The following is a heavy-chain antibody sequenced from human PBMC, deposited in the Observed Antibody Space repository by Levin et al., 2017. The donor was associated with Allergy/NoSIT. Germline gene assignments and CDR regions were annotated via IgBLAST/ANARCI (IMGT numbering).Heavy chain of an antibody. CDR3: ARGTIMVQGRDWFDP. J-gene: IGHJ5*02. Sequence: PGGSLRLSCAASGFTFSSYSMNWVRQAPGKGLEWVSYISSSSSTIYYADSVKGRFTISRDNAKNSLYLQMNSLRDEDTAVYYCARGTIMVQGRDWFDPWGQGTLVTVSS. CDR1: GFTFSSYS. D-gene: IGHD3-10*01. V-gene: IGHV3-48*02. CDR2: ISSSSSTI.